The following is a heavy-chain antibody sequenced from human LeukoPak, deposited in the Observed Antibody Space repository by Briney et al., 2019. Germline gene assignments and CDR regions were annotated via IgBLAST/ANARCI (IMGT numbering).Heavy chain of an antibody. CDR2: ISSSSSYI. J-gene: IGHJ4*02. V-gene: IGHV3-21*01. D-gene: IGHD5-24*01. CDR1: GFTFSSYS. Sequence: GGSLRLSCAASGFTFSSYSMNWVRQAPGKGLEWVSSISSSSSYIYHADSVKGRFTISRDNAKNSLYLQMNSLRAEDTAVYYCARSYDVEMGLHFDYWGQGTLVTVSS. CDR3: ARSYDVEMGLHFDY.